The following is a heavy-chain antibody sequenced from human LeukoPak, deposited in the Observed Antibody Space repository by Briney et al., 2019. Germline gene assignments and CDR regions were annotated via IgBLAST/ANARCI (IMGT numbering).Heavy chain of an antibody. CDR3: ARGAECSGGSCYPEYYYYYGMDV. CDR1: GFTFSSYA. D-gene: IGHD2-15*01. V-gene: IGHV3-30*04. J-gene: IGHJ6*02. CDR2: ISYDGSNK. Sequence: GGSLRLSCAASGFTFSSYAMHWGRQAPGEGLEWVSVISYDGSNKYYADSVKGRFTISRDNSKKTLYLQMNSLRAEDTAVYYCARGAECSGGSCYPEYYYYYGMDVWGQGTRVTVSS.